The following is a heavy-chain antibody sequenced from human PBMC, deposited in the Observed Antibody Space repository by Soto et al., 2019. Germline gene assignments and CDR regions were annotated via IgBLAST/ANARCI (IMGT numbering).Heavy chain of an antibody. CDR2: IHDDGSIT. CDR1: GFTVSGNY. CDR3: GRVPAAAAGIGIDH. J-gene: IGHJ4*02. D-gene: IGHD6-13*01. V-gene: IGHV3-74*02. Sequence: EVQLVESGGGLIQPGGSLRLSCAASGFTVSGNYITWVRQAPGKGLEWVARIHDDGSITNYADSVKGRFTISRDNAKNTLYLQMNSLRAEDTAVYYCGRVPAAAAGIGIDHWGQGILVTVSS.